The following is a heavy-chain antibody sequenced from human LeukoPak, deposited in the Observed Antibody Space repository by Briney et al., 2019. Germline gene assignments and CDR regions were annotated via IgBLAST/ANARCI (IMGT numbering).Heavy chain of an antibody. CDR3: ARDWGRGRYYFDY. V-gene: IGHV3-23*01. J-gene: IGHJ4*02. D-gene: IGHD3-16*01. CDR1: GFTFNTYV. CDR2: ISGSGGST. Sequence: GGSLRLSCAASGFTFNTYVMSWVRQAPGKGLEWVSGISGSGGSTDYADSVKGRFTISRDNSKNTLYLHLNNLRAEDTPLYYCARDWGRGRYYFDYWGQGTLVTVSS.